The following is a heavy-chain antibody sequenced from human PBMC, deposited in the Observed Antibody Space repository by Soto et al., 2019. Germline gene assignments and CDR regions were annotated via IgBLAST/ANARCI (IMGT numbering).Heavy chain of an antibody. CDR3: TKDTYYYGSGNPSY. D-gene: IGHD3-10*01. J-gene: IGHJ4*02. V-gene: IGHV3-23*01. Sequence: GGSLRLSCAASGFNFGASAMSWVRQAPGKGLEWVSGISHSGGTTHGDSVKGRFTISRDNSKNTLYLQMNSLRAEDTAVYYCTKDTYYYGSGNPSYCGQGTKVTVYS. CDR1: GFNFGASA. CDR2: ISHSGGTT.